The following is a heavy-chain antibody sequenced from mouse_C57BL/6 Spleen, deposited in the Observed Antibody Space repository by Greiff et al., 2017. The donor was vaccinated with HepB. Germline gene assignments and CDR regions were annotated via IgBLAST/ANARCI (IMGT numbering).Heavy chain of an antibody. J-gene: IGHJ4*01. CDR2: INYDGSST. CDR1: GFTFSDYY. CDR3: ARAGHYYAMDY. V-gene: IGHV5-16*01. Sequence: EVKLVDSEGGLVQPGSSMKLSCTASGFTFSDYYMAWVRQVPEKGLEWVANINYDGSSTYYLDSLKSRFIISRDNAKNILYLQMSSLKSEDTATYYCARAGHYYAMDYWGQGTSVTVSS.